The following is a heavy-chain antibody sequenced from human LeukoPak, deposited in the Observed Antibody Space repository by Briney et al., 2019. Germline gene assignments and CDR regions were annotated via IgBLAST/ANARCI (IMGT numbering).Heavy chain of an antibody. Sequence: PSETLSLTCAVYGGSFSGYYWSWIRQPAGKGLEWIGRIYTSGSTNYNPSLKSRVTISVDTSKNQFSLKLSSVTAADTAVYYCAREGYYFDSSDYPIVTSYWGQGTLVTVSS. D-gene: IGHD3-22*01. CDR2: IYTSGST. CDR3: AREGYYFDSSDYPIVTSY. V-gene: IGHV4-4*07. J-gene: IGHJ4*02. CDR1: GGSFSGYY.